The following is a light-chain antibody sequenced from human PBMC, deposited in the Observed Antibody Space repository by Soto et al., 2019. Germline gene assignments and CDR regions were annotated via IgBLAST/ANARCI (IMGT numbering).Light chain of an antibody. CDR1: QSVSSTY. V-gene: IGKV3-20*01. CDR2: GAS. Sequence: EIVLTQSPGTLSLSPGERVTLSCRASQSVSSTYLAWYQQKPGQAPRLLIHGASSRATGIPDRFSGSGSGTDFTLTISRLEPDDFAVYYCQQYGSSPRTFGQGTKVEIK. CDR3: QQYGSSPRT. J-gene: IGKJ1*01.